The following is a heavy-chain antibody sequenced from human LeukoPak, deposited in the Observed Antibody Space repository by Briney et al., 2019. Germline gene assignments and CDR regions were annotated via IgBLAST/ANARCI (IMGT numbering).Heavy chain of an antibody. CDR2: IIPIFGTT. CDR1: GGTFSSYA. V-gene: IGHV1-69*01. Sequence: ASVKVSCKASGGTFSSYAISWVRQAPGQGLEWMGGIIPIFGTTNYAQKFQGRVTITADESTSTAYMELSSLRSEDTAVYYCARDPVGATLSYWGQGTLVTVSS. CDR3: ARDPVGATLSY. J-gene: IGHJ4*02. D-gene: IGHD1-26*01.